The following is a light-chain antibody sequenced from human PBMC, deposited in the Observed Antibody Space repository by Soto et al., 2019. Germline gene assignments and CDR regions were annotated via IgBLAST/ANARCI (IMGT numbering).Light chain of an antibody. J-gene: IGKJ2*01. CDR2: GAF. CDR1: QIMGTR. Sequence: ENVLTQSPATMSVSPGESATLSCRTSQIMGTRLAWYQQKPGHAPRLLIYGAFIRARGFPVRFRGTGSGSEFTLTISSLQSEDGALYYCQQYDRWPYTFGQGTKVDIK. V-gene: IGKV3-15*01. CDR3: QQYDRWPYT.